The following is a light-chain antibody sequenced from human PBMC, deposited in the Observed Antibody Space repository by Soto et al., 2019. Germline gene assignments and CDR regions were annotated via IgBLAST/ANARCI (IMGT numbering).Light chain of an antibody. CDR1: SSDVGSYNL. Sequence: QSALTQPASVSGSPGQSITISCTGTSSDVGSYNLVSWYQQHPGKAPKLMIYEGSKRPSGVSNSFSGSKSGNTASLTISGLQAEDEADYYGCSYAGSSTFVVFGGGTKVTVL. CDR2: EGS. V-gene: IGLV2-23*03. CDR3: CSYAGSSTFVV. J-gene: IGLJ2*01.